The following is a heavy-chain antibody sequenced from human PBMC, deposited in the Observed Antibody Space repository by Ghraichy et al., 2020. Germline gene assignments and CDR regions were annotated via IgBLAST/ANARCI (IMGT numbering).Heavy chain of an antibody. V-gene: IGHV4-4*02. CDR3: ARVGYGDYGPYYYYYMDV. J-gene: IGHJ6*03. Sequence: SETLSLTCAVSGGSISSSNWWSWVRQPPGKGLEWIGEIYHSGSTNYNPSLKSRVTISVDKSKNQFSLKLSSVTAADTAVYYCARVGYGDYGPYYYYYMDVWGKGTTVTVSS. CDR2: IYHSGST. D-gene: IGHD4-17*01. CDR1: GGSISSSNW.